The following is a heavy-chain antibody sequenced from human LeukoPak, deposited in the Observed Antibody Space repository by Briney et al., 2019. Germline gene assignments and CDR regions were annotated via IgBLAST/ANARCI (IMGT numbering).Heavy chain of an antibody. J-gene: IGHJ6*03. CDR3: ARGPRITLIRGGQWYYYMDV. Sequence: GASVKVSCKASGYTFTYRYLHWVRQAPGQALEWMGWITPFNGNTNYAQKFQGRVTMTRDTSTSTVYMELGSLRSEDTAVYYCARGPRITLIRGGQWYYYMDVWGKGTTVTISS. CDR1: GYTFTYRY. V-gene: IGHV1-45*02. CDR2: ITPFNGNT. D-gene: IGHD3-10*01.